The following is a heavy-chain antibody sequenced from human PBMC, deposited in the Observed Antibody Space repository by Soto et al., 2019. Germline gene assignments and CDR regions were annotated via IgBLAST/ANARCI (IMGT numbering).Heavy chain of an antibody. CDR1: GFTFSNYA. CDR3: AKGGCSGGSCYPFDY. J-gene: IGHJ4*02. V-gene: IGHV3-23*01. Sequence: GGSLRLSCAASGFTFSNYAMSWVRQAPGKGLQWVSTISGGGASAYYADSVKGRFIISRDNSKNTLSLQMKSLRVDDTAVYYCAKGGCSGGSCYPFDYWGQGTLVTVSS. D-gene: IGHD2-15*01. CDR2: ISGGGASA.